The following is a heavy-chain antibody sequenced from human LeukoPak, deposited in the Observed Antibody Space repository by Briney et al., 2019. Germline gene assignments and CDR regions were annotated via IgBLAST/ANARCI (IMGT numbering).Heavy chain of an antibody. V-gene: IGHV3-30*18. CDR3: AKPVEPDSQTRLDP. Sequence: GGSLRLSCAASGFTFSSYGMHWVRQAPGKGLEWVAVISYDGDSKYYADSVKGRFTISRDNSRNTLYLQMNSLRAEDTAVYYCAKPVEPDSQTRLDPWGQGTLVTVSS. CDR2: ISYDGDSK. D-gene: IGHD1-14*01. J-gene: IGHJ5*02. CDR1: GFTFSSYG.